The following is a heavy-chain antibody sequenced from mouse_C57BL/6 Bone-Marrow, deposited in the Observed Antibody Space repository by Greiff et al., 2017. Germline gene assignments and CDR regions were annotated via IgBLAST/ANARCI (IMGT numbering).Heavy chain of an antibody. Sequence: EVIVVESGGGLVKPGGSLKLSCAASGFTFSSYAMSWVRQTPEKRLEWVATISDGGSYTYYPDNVKGRFTISRDNAKNNLYLQMSHLKSEDTAMYYCTRDVYYAIDYWGQGTAVTVSS. CDR3: TRDVYYAIDY. CDR2: ISDGGSYT. J-gene: IGHJ4*01. CDR1: GFTFSSYA. V-gene: IGHV5-4*01.